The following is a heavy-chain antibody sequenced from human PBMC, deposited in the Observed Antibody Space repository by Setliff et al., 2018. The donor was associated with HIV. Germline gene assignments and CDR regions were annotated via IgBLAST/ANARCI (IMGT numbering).Heavy chain of an antibody. J-gene: IGHJ6*02. Sequence: ASVKVSCKASGYPFSGYGISWVRQAPGQGLEWMGWISAYNGNTNYAQKLQGRVTMTTDTSTSTAYMEPRSLRSDDTAVYYCAREIGDYYDSSGYYPPTDYYYGMDVWGQGTTVTVSS. CDR2: ISAYNGNT. V-gene: IGHV1-18*01. CDR3: AREIGDYYDSSGYYPPTDYYYGMDV. CDR1: GYPFSGYG. D-gene: IGHD3-22*01.